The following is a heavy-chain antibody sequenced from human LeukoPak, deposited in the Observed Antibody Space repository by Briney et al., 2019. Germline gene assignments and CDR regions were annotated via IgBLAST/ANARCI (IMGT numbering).Heavy chain of an antibody. V-gene: IGHV1-2*02. Sequence: ASVKVSCKASGYTFTGYYMHWVRQAPGQGLEWMGWINPNSGGTNYAQKFQGRVTMTRDTSISTGYMELSRLRSDDTAVYYCARDGVILLNWNDVKDYYYMDVWGKGTTVTVSS. D-gene: IGHD1-1*01. J-gene: IGHJ6*03. CDR1: GYTFTGYY. CDR3: ARDGVILLNWNDVKDYYYMDV. CDR2: INPNSGGT.